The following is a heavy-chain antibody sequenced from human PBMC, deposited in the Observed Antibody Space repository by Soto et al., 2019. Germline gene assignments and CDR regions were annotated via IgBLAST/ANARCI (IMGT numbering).Heavy chain of an antibody. CDR3: SRDGFAAAGTSEYFQL. J-gene: IGHJ1*01. CDR1: GYSFTSYW. Sequence: GESLKISCKGSGYSFTSYWSGWVRQMPGKGLGWMGIIYPGDSDSRYSPSFQGQVTISADKSLSTAYLQWSSLKASDTAMYYCSRDGFAAAGTSEYFQLWGQGTLVTGSS. D-gene: IGHD6-13*01. V-gene: IGHV5-51*01. CDR2: IYPGDSDS.